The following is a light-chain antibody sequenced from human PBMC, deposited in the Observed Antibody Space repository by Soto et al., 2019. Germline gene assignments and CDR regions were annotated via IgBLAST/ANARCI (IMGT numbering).Light chain of an antibody. CDR2: DVS. Sequence: QSLLTQPRSVSGSPGQSVTISCTGTSSDVGGYNYVSWYQHHPGKAPKLMIYDVSKRPSGVPDRFSGSKSGNTASLTISGLQAEDEADYYCCSYAGSPYVFGTGTKLTVL. J-gene: IGLJ1*01. V-gene: IGLV2-11*01. CDR3: CSYAGSPYV. CDR1: SSDVGGYNY.